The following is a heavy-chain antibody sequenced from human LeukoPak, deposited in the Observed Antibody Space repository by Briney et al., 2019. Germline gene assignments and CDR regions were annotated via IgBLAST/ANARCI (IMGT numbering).Heavy chain of an antibody. Sequence: SSETLSLTCTVSGGSISSYYWSWIRQPPGKGLEWIGYIYYSGSTNYNPSLKSRVTISVDTSKNQFSLKLSSVTAADTAVYYCARGRAYSNCVPHDQYMCVFVKGNTGT. D-gene: IGHD4-11*01. V-gene: IGHV4-59*01. CDR3: ARGRAYSNCVPHDQYMCV. CDR2: IYYSGST. CDR1: GGSISSYY. J-gene: IGHJ6*03.